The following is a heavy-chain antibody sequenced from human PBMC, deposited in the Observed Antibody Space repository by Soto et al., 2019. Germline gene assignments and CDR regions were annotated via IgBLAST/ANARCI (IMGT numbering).Heavy chain of an antibody. D-gene: IGHD5-18*01. CDR2: ITDSGST. CDR3: ARGRIQLWLPGYNWFDP. V-gene: IGHV4-39*07. J-gene: IGHJ5*02. CDR1: GGSIRSSDSC. Sequence: SETLSLTCSVSGGSIRSSDSCWSWVRQFPGKGLEWIAYITDSGSTDYNPSLKSRVTISVDTSKNQFSLKLSSVTAADTAVYYCARGRIQLWLPGYNWFDPWGQGTLVTVS.